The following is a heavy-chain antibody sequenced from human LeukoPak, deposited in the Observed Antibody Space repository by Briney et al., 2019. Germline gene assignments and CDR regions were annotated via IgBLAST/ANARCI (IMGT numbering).Heavy chain of an antibody. CDR2: IYSGGST. V-gene: IGHV3-53*01. CDR1: GFTVSSNY. CDR3: ARGLVGATTSDAFDI. D-gene: IGHD1-26*01. Sequence: GGSLRLSCAASGFTVSSNYMSWVRQAPGKGLEWVSDIYSGGSTYYADSVKGRFTISRDNSKNTLYLQMNSLRAEDTAVYYCARGLVGATTSDAFDIWGQGTMVTVSS. J-gene: IGHJ3*02.